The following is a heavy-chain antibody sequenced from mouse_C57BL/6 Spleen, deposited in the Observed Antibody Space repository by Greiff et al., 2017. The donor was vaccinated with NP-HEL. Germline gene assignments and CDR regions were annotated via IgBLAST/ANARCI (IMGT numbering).Heavy chain of an antibody. CDR2: INPNYGTT. J-gene: IGHJ1*03. CDR1: GYSFTDYN. Sequence: VQLKESGPELVKPGASVKISCKASGYSFTDYNMNWVKQSNGKSLEWIGVINPNYGTTSYNQKFKGKATLTVDQSSSTAYMQLNSLTSEDSAVYYCASSGSSYVDWYFDVWGTGTTVTVSS. V-gene: IGHV1-39*01. D-gene: IGHD1-1*01. CDR3: ASSGSSYVDWYFDV.